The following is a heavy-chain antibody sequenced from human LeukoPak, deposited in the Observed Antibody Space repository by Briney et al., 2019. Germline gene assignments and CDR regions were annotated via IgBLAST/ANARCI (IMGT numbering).Heavy chain of an antibody. CDR1: GFTFSSYA. CDR3: AKVSSGWYGGY. CDR2: ISGSGGST. J-gene: IGHJ4*02. D-gene: IGHD6-19*01. V-gene: IGHV3-23*01. Sequence: GGSLRLSCAASGFTFSSYAMSWVRQAPGTGLEWVSAISGSGGSTYYADSVTGRFTISRDNSKNTLYLQMNSLRAEDTAVYYCAKVSSGWYGGYWGQGTLVTVSS.